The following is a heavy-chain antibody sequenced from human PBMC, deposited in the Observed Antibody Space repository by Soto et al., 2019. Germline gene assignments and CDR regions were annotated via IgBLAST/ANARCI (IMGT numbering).Heavy chain of an antibody. D-gene: IGHD3-16*01. CDR2: INAYNGNT. CDR1: CYTFTSYG. J-gene: IGHJ4*02. V-gene: IGHV1-18*03. CDR3: ARDWFGVDY. Sequence: QVQLVQSGAEVKKPGASVKVSCKASCYTFTSYGISWVRQAPGQGLEWMGWINAYNGNTNYAQKLQPRVTMTTVTSTSTAQSVVRRLRSQDLGVWYWARDWFGVDYWGQGTLVTVSS.